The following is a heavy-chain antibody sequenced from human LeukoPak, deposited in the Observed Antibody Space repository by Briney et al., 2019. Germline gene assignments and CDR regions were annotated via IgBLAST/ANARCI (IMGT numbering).Heavy chain of an antibody. Sequence: PGGSLRLSCAASGFTFNYHAMHWVRQAPGQGLEWMGRINPNSGGTNYAQKFQGRVTMTRDTSISTAYMELSRLRSDDTAVYYCARDKMLGRSWYFDLWGRGTLVTVSS. CDR1: GFTFNYHA. D-gene: IGHD7-27*01. J-gene: IGHJ2*01. CDR3: ARDKMLGRSWYFDL. V-gene: IGHV1-2*06. CDR2: INPNSGGT.